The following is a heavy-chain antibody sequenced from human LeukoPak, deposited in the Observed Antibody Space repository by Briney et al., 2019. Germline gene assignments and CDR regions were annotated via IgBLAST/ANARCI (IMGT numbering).Heavy chain of an antibody. CDR3: ARARYGSGSYHYTDV. V-gene: IGHV4-4*07. CDR2: IFTTGST. J-gene: IGHJ6*03. CDR1: GGSIGNFY. D-gene: IGHD3-10*01. Sequence: SETLSLTCTVSGGSIGNFYWNWIRQPAGKGLEWIGRIFTTGSTNYNPSLKSRVTMSVDTSKNQLSLRLSSVTAADTAVYYCARARYGSGSYHYTDVWGKGTTVTISS.